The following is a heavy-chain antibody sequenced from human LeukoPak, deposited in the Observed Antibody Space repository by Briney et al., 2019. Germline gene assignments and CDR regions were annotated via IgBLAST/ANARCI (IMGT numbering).Heavy chain of an antibody. J-gene: IGHJ6*03. V-gene: IGHV4-34*01. CDR3: ARGYSRFYYYYMDV. D-gene: IGHD3-22*01. Sequence: SETLSLTCTVYGGSFSGYYWSWIRQPPGKGLEWIGEISHSGSTNYDPSLKSRVTISIDTSKNQFSLKLNSVTAADTAVYYCARGYSRFYYYYMDVWGKGTTVTVSS. CDR1: GGSFSGYY. CDR2: ISHSGST.